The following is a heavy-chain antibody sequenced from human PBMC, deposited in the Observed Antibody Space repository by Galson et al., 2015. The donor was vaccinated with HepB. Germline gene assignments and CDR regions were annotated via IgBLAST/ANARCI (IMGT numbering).Heavy chain of an antibody. V-gene: IGHV1-2*04. J-gene: IGHJ5*02. Sequence: SVKVSCKASGYTFTGYYMHWVRQAPGQGLEWMGWINPSSGGTNYAQKFQGWVTMTRDTSISTAYMELSRLRSDDTAVYYCARLEVAARGGLGWFDPWGQGTLVTVSS. CDR1: GYTFTGYY. D-gene: IGHD6-6*01. CDR2: INPSSGGT. CDR3: ARLEVAARGGLGWFDP.